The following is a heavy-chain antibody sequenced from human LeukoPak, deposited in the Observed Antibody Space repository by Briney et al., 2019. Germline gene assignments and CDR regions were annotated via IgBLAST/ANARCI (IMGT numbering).Heavy chain of an antibody. CDR3: AREQTYRGTQYYFDY. CDR1: GGSISSHY. J-gene: IGHJ4*02. CDR2: IYYSGST. D-gene: IGHD3/OR15-3a*01. V-gene: IGHV4-59*11. Sequence: SETLSLTCTVSGGSISSHYWSWIRQPPGKGLEWIGYIYYSGSTNYNPSLKSRVTISVDTSKNQFSLKLSSVTAADTAAYYCAREQTYRGTQYYFDYWGQGTLVTVSS.